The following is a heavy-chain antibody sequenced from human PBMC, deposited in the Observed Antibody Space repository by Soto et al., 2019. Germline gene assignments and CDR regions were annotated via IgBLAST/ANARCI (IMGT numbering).Heavy chain of an antibody. CDR2: IDPSDSYT. CDR3: ASPRDYYYGMDV. J-gene: IGHJ6*02. Sequence: GESLKISCKGSGYSFTSYWISWVRQMPGKGLEWMGRIDPSDSYTNYSPSFQGHVTISADKSISTAYLQWSSLKASDTAMYYCASPRDYYYGMDVWGQGTTFTVS. V-gene: IGHV5-10-1*01. CDR1: GYSFTSYW.